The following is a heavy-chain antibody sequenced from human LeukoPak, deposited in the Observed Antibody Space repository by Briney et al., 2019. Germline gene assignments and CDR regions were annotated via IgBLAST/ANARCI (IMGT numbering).Heavy chain of an antibody. J-gene: IGHJ3*02. CDR3: AREAYGDFYDAFDI. D-gene: IGHD4-17*01. V-gene: IGHV3-66*01. Sequence: GGSLRLSCAASGFTVSSNYMSWVRQAPGKGLEWVSVIYSGGSTYYADSVKGRFTISRDNSKNTLYLQMNSLRAEDTAVYYCAREAYGDFYDAFDIWGQGTMVTVSS. CDR2: IYSGGST. CDR1: GFTVSSNY.